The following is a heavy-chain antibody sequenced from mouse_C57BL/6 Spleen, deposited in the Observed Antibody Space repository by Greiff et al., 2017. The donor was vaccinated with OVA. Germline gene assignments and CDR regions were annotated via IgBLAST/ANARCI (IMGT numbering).Heavy chain of an antibody. V-gene: IGHV1-15*01. D-gene: IGHD4-1*01. CDR2: IDPETGGT. Sequence: VQLQQPGAELVRPGASVTLSCKASGSTFTDYEMHWVKQTPVHGLEWIGAIDPETGGTAYNQKFKGKAILTADKSSSTAYMELRSLTSEVSAVYYCTRWAGTDYWGQGTTLSVSS. CDR3: TRWAGTDY. J-gene: IGHJ2*01. CDR1: GSTFTDYE.